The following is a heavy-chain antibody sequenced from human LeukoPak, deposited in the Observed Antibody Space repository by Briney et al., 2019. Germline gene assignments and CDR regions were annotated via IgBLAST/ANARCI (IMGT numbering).Heavy chain of an antibody. J-gene: IGHJ4*02. V-gene: IGHV1-69*01. CDR1: GGTFSSYA. CDR2: IIPIFGTA. CDR3: ARPRDGVPAAITSPLDY. D-gene: IGHD2-2*01. Sequence: GASVKVSCKASGGTFSSYAISWVRQAPGQGLEWMGGIIPIFGTANYAQKFQGRVTITADESTSTAYMELSSLRSEDTAVYYCARPRDGVPAAITSPLDYWGQGTLVTVSS.